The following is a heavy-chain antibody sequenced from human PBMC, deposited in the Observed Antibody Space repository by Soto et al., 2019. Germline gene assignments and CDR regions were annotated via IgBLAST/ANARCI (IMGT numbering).Heavy chain of an antibody. J-gene: IGHJ6*02. V-gene: IGHV3-33*01. CDR3: ARRQLNMVRGYYYYGMDV. D-gene: IGHD3-10*01. Sequence: GGSLRLSCAASGFTFSSYGMHWVRQAPGKGLEWVAVIWYDGSNKYYADSVKGRFTISRDNSKNTLYLQMNSLRAEDTAVYYCARRQLNMVRGYYYYGMDVWGQGTTVTVSS. CDR1: GFTFSSYG. CDR2: IWYDGSNK.